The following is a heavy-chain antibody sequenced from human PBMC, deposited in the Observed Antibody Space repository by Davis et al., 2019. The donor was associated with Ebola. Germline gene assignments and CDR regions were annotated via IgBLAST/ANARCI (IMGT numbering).Heavy chain of an antibody. CDR3: AKDSGVYYYYYGMDV. V-gene: IGHV3-23*01. CDR1: GFTFSSYA. J-gene: IGHJ6*02. Sequence: GESLKISCPASGFTFSSYAMSWVRQAPGKGLEWVSAISGSGGSTYYADSVKGRFTISRDNSKNTLYLQMNSLRAEDTAVYYCAKDSGVYYYYYGMDVWGQGTTVTVSS. D-gene: IGHD3-10*01. CDR2: ISGSGGST.